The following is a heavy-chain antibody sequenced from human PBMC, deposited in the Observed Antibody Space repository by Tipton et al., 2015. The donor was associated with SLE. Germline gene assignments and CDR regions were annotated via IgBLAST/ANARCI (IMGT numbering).Heavy chain of an antibody. D-gene: IGHD3-3*01. CDR2: ISAYNGNS. V-gene: IGHV1-18*01. CDR3: AVASGYQYHDAFDI. J-gene: IGHJ3*02. CDR1: GYTFTSYG. Sequence: QLVQSGPEVKKPGASVKVSCKASGYTFTSYGISWVRQAPGQGLEWMGWISAYNGNSNYAQKLQGRVTMTTDTSTSTAYMELRSLRSDDTAVYYCAVASGYQYHDAFDIWGQGTMVTVSS.